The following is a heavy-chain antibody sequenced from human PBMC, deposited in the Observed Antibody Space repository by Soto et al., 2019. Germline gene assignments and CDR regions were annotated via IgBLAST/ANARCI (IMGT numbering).Heavy chain of an antibody. V-gene: IGHV1-2*04. J-gene: IGHJ4*02. CDR3: ARGQPGLRTFLDY. D-gene: IGHD2-15*01. CDR2: INPNSGGT. Sequence: ASVKVSCTASGYTFTGYYIHWVRQAPGQGLEWMGWINPNSGGTNYAQKFQGWVTMTRDTSISTAYMELSRLRSDDTAVYYCARGQPGLRTFLDYWGQGTLVTVSS. CDR1: GYTFTGYY.